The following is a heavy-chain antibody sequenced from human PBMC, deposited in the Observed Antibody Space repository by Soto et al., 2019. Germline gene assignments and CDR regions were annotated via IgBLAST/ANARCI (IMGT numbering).Heavy chain of an antibody. CDR3: AADSSGWAAQFDY. CDR2: IVVGSGNT. D-gene: IGHD6-19*01. CDR1: GFRFNISA. J-gene: IGHJ4*02. V-gene: IGHV1-58*01. Sequence: KSCGFRFNISAVPWSRQNRGQRLEWIGWIVVGSGNTNYAQKFQERVTITRDMSTSTAYMELSSLRSEDTAVYYCAADSSGWAAQFDYWGQGTLVTVSS.